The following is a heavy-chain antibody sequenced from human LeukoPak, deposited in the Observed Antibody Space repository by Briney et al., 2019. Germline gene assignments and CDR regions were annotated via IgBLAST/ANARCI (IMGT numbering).Heavy chain of an antibody. D-gene: IGHD6-13*01. J-gene: IGHJ4*02. CDR3: ARGPRYSSGWYHARAPQHFDY. CDR1: GNTFTSYD. Sequence: ASVKVSCKASGNTFTSYDINWVRQATGQGLEWMGWMNPNSGNTGYAQKFQGRVTMTRNTSISTAYMELSSLRSEDTAVYYCARGPRYSSGWYHARAPQHFDYWGQGTLVTVSS. V-gene: IGHV1-8*01. CDR2: MNPNSGNT.